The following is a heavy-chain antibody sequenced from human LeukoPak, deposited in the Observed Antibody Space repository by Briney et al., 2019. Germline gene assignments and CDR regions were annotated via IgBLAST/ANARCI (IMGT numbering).Heavy chain of an antibody. V-gene: IGHV3-48*01. J-gene: IGHJ3*02. D-gene: IGHD5-12*01. CDR2: ISTSSSTI. Sequence: QPGGSLRLSCAASGFTFRSYNMNWIHQTPGKGLDCVSYISTSSSTIYYADSVKGRFTIFRDDAKNSLYLQMNSLRAEDTAVYYCVKDSVRGYSGYGNDGFEIWGQGTMVTVSS. CDR1: GFTFRSYN. CDR3: VKDSVRGYSGYGNDGFEI.